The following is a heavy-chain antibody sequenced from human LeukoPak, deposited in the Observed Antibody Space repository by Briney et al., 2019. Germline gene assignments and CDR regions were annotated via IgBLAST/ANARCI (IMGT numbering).Heavy chain of an antibody. CDR2: IYHSGST. CDR3: ARAFTMVRGTFDF. CDR1: GGSISSGSYY. D-gene: IGHD3-10*01. V-gene: IGHV4-39*07. Sequence: PSQTLSLTCTVSGGSISSGSYYWGWIRQPPGKGLECIGSIYHSGSTYYNPSLKSRVTISVDTSKNQFSLKPSSVTAADTAVYYCARAFTMVRGTFDFWGQGTLVTVSS. J-gene: IGHJ4*02.